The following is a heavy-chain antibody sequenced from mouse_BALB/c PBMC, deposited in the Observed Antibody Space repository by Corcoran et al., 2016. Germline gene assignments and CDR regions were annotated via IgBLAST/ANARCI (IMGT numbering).Heavy chain of an antibody. D-gene: IGHD1-2*01. V-gene: IGHV9-1*02. Sequence: QIQLVQTGPELKKPGETVKISCKASGYTFTHYGMNWVKQAPGKGLKWMGWINTYTGEPTYADDFKGRFAFSLETSASTAYLQINNLKNEDMATYFCARGTATFDYLGQGTTLTVSS. CDR3: ARGTATFDY. CDR1: GYTFTHYG. CDR2: INTYTGEP. J-gene: IGHJ2*01.